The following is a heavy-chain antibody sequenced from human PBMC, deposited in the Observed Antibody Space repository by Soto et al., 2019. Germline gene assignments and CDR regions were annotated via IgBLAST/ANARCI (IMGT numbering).Heavy chain of an antibody. CDR3: AREGHCTNGVCYTGSTFDY. D-gene: IGHD2-8*01. Sequence: ASVKVSCKASGYTFTGYYMHWVRQAPGQGLEWMGWINPNSGGTNYAQKFQGWVTMTRDTSISTAYMELSRLRSDDTAVYYCAREGHCTNGVCYTGSTFDYLGQGTLVTFSS. CDR2: INPNSGGT. J-gene: IGHJ4*02. CDR1: GYTFTGYY. V-gene: IGHV1-2*04.